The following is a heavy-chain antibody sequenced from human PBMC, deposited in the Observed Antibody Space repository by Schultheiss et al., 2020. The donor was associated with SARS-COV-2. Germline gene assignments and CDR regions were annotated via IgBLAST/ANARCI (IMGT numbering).Heavy chain of an antibody. CDR3: ARSPFLAAAHDNWFDP. CDR1: GGSISSGGYY. Sequence: SQTLSLTCTVSGGSISSGGYYWSWIRQHPGKGLEWIGYIYYSGSTYYNPSLKSRVTISVDTSKNQFSLKLSSVTAADTAVNYCARSPFLAAAHDNWFDPWGQGTLVTVSS. D-gene: IGHD6-25*01. V-gene: IGHV4-31*03. J-gene: IGHJ5*02. CDR2: IYYSGST.